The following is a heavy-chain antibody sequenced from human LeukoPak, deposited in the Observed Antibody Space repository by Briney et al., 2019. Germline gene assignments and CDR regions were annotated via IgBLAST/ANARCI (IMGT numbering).Heavy chain of an antibody. D-gene: IGHD3-22*01. Sequence: SGGSLRLSCAASGFTFSDYYMSWIRQAPGKGLEWVSYISSSGSTIYYADSVKGRFTISRDNAKNSLYLQMNSLRAEDTAVYYCARDGDLYYYDSSGSIADVWGQGTTVTVSS. CDR3: ARDGDLYYYDSSGSIADV. J-gene: IGHJ6*02. V-gene: IGHV3-11*01. CDR1: GFTFSDYY. CDR2: ISSSGSTI.